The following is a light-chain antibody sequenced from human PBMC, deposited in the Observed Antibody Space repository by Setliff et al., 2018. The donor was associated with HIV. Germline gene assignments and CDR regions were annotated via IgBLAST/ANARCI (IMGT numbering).Light chain of an antibody. J-gene: IGLJ1*01. Sequence: QSVLTQPASVSGSPGQSITISCTGTSGDVVRYNLVSWYQQQPGKPPKLMIYQGSKRPSGVSNRFSGSKSGNTASLTISGLQAEDEADYYCCSNTGSNTYVFGTGTKVTVL. CDR3: CSNTGSNTYV. CDR1: SGDVVRYNL. V-gene: IGLV2-23*01. CDR2: QGS.